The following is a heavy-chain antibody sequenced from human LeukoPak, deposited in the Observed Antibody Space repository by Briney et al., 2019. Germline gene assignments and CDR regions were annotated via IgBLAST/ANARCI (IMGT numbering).Heavy chain of an antibody. D-gene: IGHD6-6*01. CDR1: RFTFSSYW. J-gene: IGHJ6*03. CDR2: ISARGGST. Sequence: GGSLRLSCAAARFTFSSYWMSWVSQAPGKGLEWVSAISARGGSTYYAESVKGRFTISRDKSKNTLYLKMNSLRAEDTAVYYCAKVRDSSPSFHYYYYMDVWGKGTTVTVSS. CDR3: AKVRDSSPSFHYYYYMDV. V-gene: IGHV3-23*01.